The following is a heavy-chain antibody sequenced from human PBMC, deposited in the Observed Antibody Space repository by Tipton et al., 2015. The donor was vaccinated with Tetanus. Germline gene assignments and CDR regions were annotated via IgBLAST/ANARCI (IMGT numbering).Heavy chain of an antibody. D-gene: IGHD5-12*01. J-gene: IGHJ4*02. Sequence: TLSLTCSVSGGSITSYYWSWIRQPPGKGLEWIGYIYSSGRTNFNPSYNPSLKSRLIISADTSKNQVSLQVSSVTAADTALYYCARVRRGATTDLDYWGQGTLVTVSS. CDR3: ARVRRGATTDLDY. CDR2: IYSSGRT. CDR1: GGSITSYY. V-gene: IGHV4-59*12.